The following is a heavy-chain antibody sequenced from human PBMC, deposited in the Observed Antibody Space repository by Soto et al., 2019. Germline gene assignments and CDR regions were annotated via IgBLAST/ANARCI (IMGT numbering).Heavy chain of an antibody. D-gene: IGHD1-26*01. J-gene: IGHJ2*01. Sequence: QVQLAQSGAEVKKPGASVKVSCKASGYTFTSYAMHWVRQAPGQRLEWMGWINAGNGNTKYSQNFQGRVTITRDTSASTAYMELSSLRSEDTAVYYCARGGSLYWYFDLWGRGTLVTVSS. CDR3: ARGGSLYWYFDL. CDR1: GYTFTSYA. V-gene: IGHV1-3*01. CDR2: INAGNGNT.